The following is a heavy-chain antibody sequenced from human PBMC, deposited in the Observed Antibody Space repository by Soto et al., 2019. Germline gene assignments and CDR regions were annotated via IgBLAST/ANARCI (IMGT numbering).Heavy chain of an antibody. CDR3: ARTGYCSGGSCYSGTENPYYGMDV. J-gene: IGHJ6*02. Sequence: SVKVSCKASGGTFSSYAISWVRQAPGQRVEWMGGVIPIFGTANYAQKFQGRVTITADESTSTAYMELSSLRSEDTAVYYCARTGYCSGGSCYSGTENPYYGMDVWGQGTTVTVS. CDR2: VIPIFGTA. CDR1: GGTFSSYA. D-gene: IGHD2-15*01. V-gene: IGHV1-69*13.